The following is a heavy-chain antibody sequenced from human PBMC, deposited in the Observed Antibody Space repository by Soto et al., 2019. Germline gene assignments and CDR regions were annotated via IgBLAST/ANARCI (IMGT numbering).Heavy chain of an antibody. J-gene: IGHJ5*02. V-gene: IGHV1-2*02. CDR1: GYTFTGYY. CDR2: INPNSGGT. CDR3: AREIGSYYNWFDP. D-gene: IGHD1-26*01. Sequence: ASVKVSCKASGYTFTGYYMHWVRQAPGQGLEWMGWINPNSGGTNYAQKFQGRVTMTRDTSISTAYMELSRLRSGDTAVYYCAREIGSYYNWFDPWGQGTLVTVSS.